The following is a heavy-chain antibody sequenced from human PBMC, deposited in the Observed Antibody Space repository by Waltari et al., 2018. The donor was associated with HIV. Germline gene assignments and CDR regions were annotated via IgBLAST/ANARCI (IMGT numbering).Heavy chain of an antibody. CDR2: LSPNIGNT. J-gene: IGHJ4*02. CDR1: GYTFSNYQ. Sequence: QVQLVQSGAEVKKPGASVRVSCKAVGYTFSNYQINWVRQATGQGLEWMGWLSPNIGNTGSAQKFQGRLTMTRYTSTGTAYLEMSALTSDDTGIYFCARGTSGTYFDYWGQGTLVAVSS. V-gene: IGHV1-8*02. D-gene: IGHD5-12*01. CDR3: ARGTSGTYFDY.